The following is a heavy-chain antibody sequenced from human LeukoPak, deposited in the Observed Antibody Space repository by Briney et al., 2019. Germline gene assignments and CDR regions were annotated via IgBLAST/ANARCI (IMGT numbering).Heavy chain of an antibody. J-gene: IGHJ6*03. CDR3: AKNPNYYYYYMDV. V-gene: IGHV3-23*01. CDR1: GFTFSSYA. Sequence: SGGSLRLSCAASGFTFSSYAMSWVRQAPGKGLEWVSAISGSGGSTYYADSVKGRFTISRDNSKNTLYLQMNSLRAEDTAVYYCAKNPNYYYYYMDVWGKGTTVTVSS. CDR2: ISGSGGST.